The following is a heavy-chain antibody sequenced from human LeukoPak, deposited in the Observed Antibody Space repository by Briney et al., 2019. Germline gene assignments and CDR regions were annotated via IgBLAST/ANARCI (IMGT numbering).Heavy chain of an antibody. D-gene: IGHD2-2*03. J-gene: IGHJ4*02. Sequence: GGSLRLSCAASGFTFSSYSMNWVRQAPGKGLEWVSSISSSSTYIYYADSVKGRFTISRDKAKNSLYLQMNSLRAEDTAVYYCAGLGYCSSTSCYEGDYWGQGTLVTVSS. V-gene: IGHV3-21*01. CDR1: GFTFSSYS. CDR3: AGLGYCSSTSCYEGDY. CDR2: ISSSSTYI.